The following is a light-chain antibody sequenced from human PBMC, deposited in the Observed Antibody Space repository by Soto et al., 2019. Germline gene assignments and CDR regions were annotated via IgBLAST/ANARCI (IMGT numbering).Light chain of an antibody. CDR3: QQSYSTVTWT. V-gene: IGKV1-39*01. J-gene: IGKJ1*01. CDR2: DAS. Sequence: DIPMTQSPSSLSASVGDRVTITCRASQSIGTYLNWYQQKPGKAPKLLIYDASTLQSGVPSRFSGSGSGTDFTLTINSLQPEDFATYYCQQSYSTVTWTFGQGTKVEIK. CDR1: QSIGTY.